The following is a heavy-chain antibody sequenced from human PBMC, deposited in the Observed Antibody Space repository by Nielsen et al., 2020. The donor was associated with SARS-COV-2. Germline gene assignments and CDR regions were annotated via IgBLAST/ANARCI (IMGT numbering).Heavy chain of an antibody. J-gene: IGHJ3*01. D-gene: IGHD4-17*01. CDR2: VHYSGTT. CDR1: GGSISNYY. Sequence: GSLRLSCTVSGGSISNYYWTWIRQPPGKGLEWIGYVHYSGTTSYNPSLKSRVTISLDTSKNQILLKLTSVTAADRAIYYCARDYFGDYLDGFDFWGQGKMVTVSS. V-gene: IGHV4-59*01. CDR3: ARDYFGDYLDGFDF.